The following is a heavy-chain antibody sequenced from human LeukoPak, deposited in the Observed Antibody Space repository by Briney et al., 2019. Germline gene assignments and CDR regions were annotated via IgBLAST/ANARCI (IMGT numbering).Heavy chain of an antibody. J-gene: IGHJ4*02. CDR2: INSDGSST. V-gene: IGHV3-74*01. Sequence: GGSLGLSCAASGFTFSNYWMHWVRQAPGKGLVWVSRINSDGSSTSYADSVKGRFTISRDNSKNTLYLQMNSLRAEDTAVYYCAKSEVYYFGTSGGFDYWGQGTLVTVAS. CDR3: AKSEVYYFGTSGGFDY. D-gene: IGHD3-22*01. CDR1: GFTFSNYW.